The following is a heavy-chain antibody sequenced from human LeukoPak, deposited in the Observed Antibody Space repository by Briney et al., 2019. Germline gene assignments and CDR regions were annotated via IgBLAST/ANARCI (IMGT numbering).Heavy chain of an antibody. J-gene: IGHJ4*02. CDR1: GFTFSRYA. D-gene: IGHD1-20*01. CDR3: ARDFGLTGKVNY. V-gene: IGHV3-64*01. Sequence: GGSLRLSCAASGFTFSRYAMHWVRQAPGKGLESVSAISSNGGSTYYANSVKGRFTISRDNSKNTLYLQMGSLRAEDLAVYYCARDFGLTGKVNYWGQGTLVTVSS. CDR2: ISSNGGST.